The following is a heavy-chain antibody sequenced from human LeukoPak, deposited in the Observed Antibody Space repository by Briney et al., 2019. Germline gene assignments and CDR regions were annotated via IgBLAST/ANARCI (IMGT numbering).Heavy chain of an antibody. CDR3: ARDLAGGVFGKIGAYYYYYYGMDV. CDR1: GYTFTSYG. CDR2: ISAYNGNT. J-gene: IGHJ6*02. Sequence: GASVKVSCKASGYTFTSYGISWVRQAPGQGLEWMGWISAYNGNTNYAQKLQGRVTMTTDTSTSTAYMGLRSLRSDDTAVYYCARDLAGGVFGKIGAYYYYYYGMDVWGQGTTVTVSS. D-gene: IGHD2-8*02. V-gene: IGHV1-18*01.